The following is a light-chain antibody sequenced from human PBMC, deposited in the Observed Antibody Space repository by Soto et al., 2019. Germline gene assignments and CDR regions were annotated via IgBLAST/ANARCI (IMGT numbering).Light chain of an antibody. CDR3: AAWDDSLNGVI. J-gene: IGLJ2*01. CDR1: SSNIGINP. Sequence: QSVLTQPPSASGTPGQGVIISCSGSSSNIGINPVNWYQQLPGTAPKLLIYTNNQRPSGVPDRFSGSKSGTLTSLAISGLHSEDEGDYYCAAWDDSLNGVIFGGGTKLTVL. CDR2: TNN. V-gene: IGLV1-44*01.